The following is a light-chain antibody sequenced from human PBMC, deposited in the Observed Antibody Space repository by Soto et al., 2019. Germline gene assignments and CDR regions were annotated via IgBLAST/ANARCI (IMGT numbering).Light chain of an antibody. J-gene: IGKJ5*01. Sequence: EIVLTQSPATLSVSPGERATLSCRASQGVSSYLAWYQQKPGQAPRLLLYDASNRATGIPARFSGSGPGTDLTLTISSLEPEDFAVYYCQQRSNWHPGTFGQGTRLEIK. CDR1: QGVSSY. V-gene: IGKV3D-11*01. CDR3: QQRSNWHPGT. CDR2: DAS.